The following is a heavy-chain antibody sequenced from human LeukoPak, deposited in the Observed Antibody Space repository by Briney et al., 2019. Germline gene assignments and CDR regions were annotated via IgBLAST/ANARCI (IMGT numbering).Heavy chain of an antibody. V-gene: IGHV3-15*01. CDR1: GFTFSNAW. Sequence: GGSLRLSCAASGFTFSNAWMSWVRQAPGRGLEWVGRIKSKTDGGTTDYAAPVKGRFTISRDDSKNTQYLQMNSLKTEDTAVYYCTTDLLYCSSTSCQNGYWGQGTLVTVSS. CDR2: IKSKTDGGTT. J-gene: IGHJ4*02. CDR3: TTDLLYCSSTSCQNGY. D-gene: IGHD2-2*01.